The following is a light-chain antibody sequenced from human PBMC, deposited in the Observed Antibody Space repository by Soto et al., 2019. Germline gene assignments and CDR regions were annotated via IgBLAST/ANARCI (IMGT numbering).Light chain of an antibody. V-gene: IGLV2-14*01. CDR2: EVT. CDR1: SNDVGSYNY. J-gene: IGLJ2*01. Sequence: QSVLTQPASVSGSPGQSITISCTGTSNDVGSYNYVSWYQQHPGKAPKLMIFEVTNRPSGVSNRFSGSKSDNTASLTISGLQAEDEATYYCSSYTSSNTRDVVFGGGTKVTVL. CDR3: SSYTSSNTRDVV.